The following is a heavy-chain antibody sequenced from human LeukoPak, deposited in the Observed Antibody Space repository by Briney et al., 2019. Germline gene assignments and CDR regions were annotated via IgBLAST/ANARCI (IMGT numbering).Heavy chain of an antibody. J-gene: IGHJ4*02. D-gene: IGHD3-22*01. CDR3: ARFPSFYDSSGYYYAPPDY. CDR1: GYTFTGYY. V-gene: IGHV1-2*02. CDR2: INPNSGGT. Sequence: ASVTVSCKASGYTFTGYYMHWVRQAPGQGLEWMGWINPNSGGTNYAQKFQGRVTMTRDTSISTAYMELSRLRSDDTAVYYCARFPSFYDSSGYYYAPPDYWGQGTLVTVSS.